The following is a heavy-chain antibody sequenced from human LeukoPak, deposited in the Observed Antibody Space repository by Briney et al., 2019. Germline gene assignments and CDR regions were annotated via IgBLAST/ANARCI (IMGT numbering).Heavy chain of an antibody. CDR3: ARDSITYCSSTSCASRHNAFDI. CDR2: IYHSGST. Sequence: SETPSLTCAVSGGSISSGGYSWSWIRQPPGQGLEWIGYIYHSGSTYYNPSLKSRVTISVDRSKNQFSLRLSSVTAADTAVYYCARDSITYCSSTSCASRHNAFDIWGQGTMVTVSS. CDR1: GGSISSGGYS. J-gene: IGHJ3*02. D-gene: IGHD2-2*01. V-gene: IGHV4-30-2*01.